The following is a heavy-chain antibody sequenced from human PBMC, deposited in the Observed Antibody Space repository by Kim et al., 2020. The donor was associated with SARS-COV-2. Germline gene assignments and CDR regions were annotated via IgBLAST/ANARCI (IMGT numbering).Heavy chain of an antibody. CDR3: ARAPLRYFDWFNDAFDI. J-gene: IGHJ3*02. V-gene: IGHV4-34*01. D-gene: IGHD3-9*01. Sequence: SETLSLTCAVYGGSFSGYYWSWIRQPPGKGLEWIGEINHSGSTNYNPSLKSRVTISVDTSKNQFSLKLSSVTAADTAVYYCARAPLRYFDWFNDAFDIWGQGTMVTVSS. CDR1: GGSFSGYY. CDR2: INHSGST.